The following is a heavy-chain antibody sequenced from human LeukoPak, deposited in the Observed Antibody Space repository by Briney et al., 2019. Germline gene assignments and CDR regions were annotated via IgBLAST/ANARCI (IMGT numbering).Heavy chain of an antibody. CDR2: IYDSGST. Sequence: SETLSLTCTVSGGSIRSSYYYWGWIRQPPGKGLEWIGSIYDSGSTYYNPSLKSRVTISVDTSKNQFSLKLNSVTAADTAVYYCARGAGALDYWGQGTLVTVSS. J-gene: IGHJ4*02. D-gene: IGHD1-26*01. V-gene: IGHV4-39*01. CDR3: ARGAGALDY. CDR1: GGSIRSSYYY.